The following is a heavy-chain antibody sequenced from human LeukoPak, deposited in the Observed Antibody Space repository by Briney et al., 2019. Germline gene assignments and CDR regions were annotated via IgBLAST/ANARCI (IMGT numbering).Heavy chain of an antibody. D-gene: IGHD4-11*01. V-gene: IGHV3-73*01. J-gene: IGHJ4*02. CDR1: GFTFSGSA. CDR3: TSLTVTTPS. CDR2: IRSKANSYAT. Sequence: GGSLRLSCAASGFTFSGSAMHWVRQASGKGLEWVGRIRSKANSYATAYAALVKGRFTISRDDSKNTAYLQMNSLKTEDTAVYYCTSLTVTTPSWGQGTLLTVSS.